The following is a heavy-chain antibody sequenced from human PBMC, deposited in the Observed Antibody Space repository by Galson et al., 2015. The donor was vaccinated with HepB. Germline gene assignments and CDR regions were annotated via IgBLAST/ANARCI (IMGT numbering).Heavy chain of an antibody. CDR3: ARDRSRYCSSTSCLRGMDV. J-gene: IGHJ6*02. CDR2: MIPNSGNT. V-gene: IGHV1-8*01. CDR1: GYTFSIYD. Sequence: SVKVSCKASGYTFSIYDINWVRQATGQGLEWMGWMIPNSGNTGYAQKFQGRVTMTTDTSTSTAYVDLRSLRSDDTAVYYCARDRSRYCSSTSCLRGMDVWGQGTTVTVSS. D-gene: IGHD2-2*01.